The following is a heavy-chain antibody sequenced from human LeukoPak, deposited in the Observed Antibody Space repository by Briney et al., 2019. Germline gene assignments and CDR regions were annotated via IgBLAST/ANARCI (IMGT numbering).Heavy chain of an antibody. CDR3: ARVTLRGSKYNWFDP. CDR1: GGTFSSRV. Sequence: ASVKVSCKASGGTFSSRVISWVRQAPGQGLEWMGRITPILGTTNYAQKFQGRVTITADKSTSTAYMELSSLRSEDTAVYYCARVTLRGSKYNWFDPWGQGTLVTVSS. J-gene: IGHJ5*02. V-gene: IGHV1-69*04. CDR2: ITPILGTT. D-gene: IGHD1-26*01.